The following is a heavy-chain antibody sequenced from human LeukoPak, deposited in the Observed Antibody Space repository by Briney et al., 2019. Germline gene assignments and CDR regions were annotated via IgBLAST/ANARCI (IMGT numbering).Heavy chain of an antibody. CDR3: ARAPRDFWSGHPYYGTDV. J-gene: IGHJ6*02. Sequence: ASVKVSCKASGYTFTSYYMHWVRQAPGQGLEWMGWINPNSGGTNYAQKFRGWVTMTRDTSISTAYMELSRLRSDDTAVYYCARAPRDFWSGHPYYGTDVWGQGTTVTVSS. V-gene: IGHV1-2*04. CDR1: GYTFTSYY. CDR2: INPNSGGT. D-gene: IGHD3-3*01.